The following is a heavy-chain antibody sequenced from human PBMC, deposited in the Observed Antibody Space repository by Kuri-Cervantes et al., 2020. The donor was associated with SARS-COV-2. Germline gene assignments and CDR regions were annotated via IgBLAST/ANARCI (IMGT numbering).Heavy chain of an antibody. CDR1: GGSISSGSYY. CDR3: ARERHFDWLQGFDP. D-gene: IGHD3-9*01. CDR2: IYTSGST. V-gene: IGHV4-61*02. Sequence: SETLSLTCTVSGGSISSGSYYWSWIRQPAGKGLEWIGRIYTSGSTNYNPSLKSRVTISVDTSKNQFSLKLSSVTAADTAVYYCARERHFDWLQGFDPWGQGTLVTVSS. J-gene: IGHJ5*02.